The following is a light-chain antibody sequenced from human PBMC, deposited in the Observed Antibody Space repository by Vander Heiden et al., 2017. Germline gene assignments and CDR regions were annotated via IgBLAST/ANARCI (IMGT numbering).Light chain of an antibody. CDR3: QQTYTTPRT. CDR1: LNINSY. CDR2: DTS. V-gene: IGKV1-39*01. Sequence: DIQMTQSTSSLSASVGDRVTITCRASLNINSYLNWYQLKPGRAPTLLIYDTSSLQSGVPSRFSGSGSGTDFSLTISSLQPEDSSTYYCQQTYTTPRTFGQGTKVEIK. J-gene: IGKJ1*01.